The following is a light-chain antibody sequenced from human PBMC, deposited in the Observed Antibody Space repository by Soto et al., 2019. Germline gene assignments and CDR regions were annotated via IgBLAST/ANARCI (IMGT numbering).Light chain of an antibody. CDR2: RDS. CDR3: QVWDSSTVV. Sequence: SYELTQPLSVSVALGQTSRITCGGNNIGSKNVHWYQQKPGQAPVLVIYRDSNRPSGIPERFSGSNSGNTATLTISRAQAGDEADLYCQVWDSSTVVFGGGTKLTVL. J-gene: IGLJ2*01. V-gene: IGLV3-9*01. CDR1: NIGSKN.